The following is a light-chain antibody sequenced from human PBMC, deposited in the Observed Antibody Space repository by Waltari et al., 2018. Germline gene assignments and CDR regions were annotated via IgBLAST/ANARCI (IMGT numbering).Light chain of an antibody. CDR1: QSVSPH. CDR3: QETYTPPWT. Sequence: DIQMTQSPFSLSASVWDSVTVTFRASQSVSPHLNWYQHKPGKAPELLVYSASFLETGVPSRFSAGGSGTDFNFTITAVQPEDFATYYCQETYTPPWTFGPGTRLEIK. J-gene: IGKJ1*01. CDR2: SAS. V-gene: IGKV1-39*01.